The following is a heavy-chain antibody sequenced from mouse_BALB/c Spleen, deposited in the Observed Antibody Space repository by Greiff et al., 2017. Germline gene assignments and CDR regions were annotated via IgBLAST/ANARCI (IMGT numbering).Heavy chain of an antibody. D-gene: IGHD2-1*01. CDR1: GFSLTSYG. Sequence: VMLVESGPGLVAPSQSLSITCTVSGFSLTSYGVHWVRQPPGKGLEWLGVIWAGGSTNYNSALMSRLSISKDNSKSQVFLKMNSLQTDDTAMYYCARDDYGKNYAMDYWGQGTSVTVSS. CDR3: ARDDYGKNYAMDY. V-gene: IGHV2-9*02. J-gene: IGHJ4*01. CDR2: IWAGGST.